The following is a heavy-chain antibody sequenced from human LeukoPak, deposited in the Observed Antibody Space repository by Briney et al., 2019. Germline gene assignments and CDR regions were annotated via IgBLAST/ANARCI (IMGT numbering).Heavy chain of an antibody. CDR2: IKQDSSKK. CDR3: TRVGYIDEGIDY. Sequence: GGSLRISCVASGFPFSSYWMTWVRQAPGKGLEWVANIKQDSSKKSYVDSVKGRFTISRDNAKNSLYLQMNSLRAEDTAIYYCTRVGYIDEGIDYWGQGTLVTVSS. V-gene: IGHV3-7*04. J-gene: IGHJ4*02. CDR1: GFPFSSYW. D-gene: IGHD5-24*01.